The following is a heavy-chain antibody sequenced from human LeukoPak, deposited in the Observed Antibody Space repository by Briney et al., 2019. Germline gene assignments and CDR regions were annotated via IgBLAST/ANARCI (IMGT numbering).Heavy chain of an antibody. CDR3: VREEWKYSYDSSGYFSDY. CDR2: INHDGSST. Sequence: PGGSLRLSCAASGFTFSSYWMHWVRQAPGKGLVWVSRINHDGSSTSHADSVKGRFTISRDNAKNTLYLQMNSLRAEDTAVYYCVREEWKYSYDSSGYFSDYWGQGTLVTVSS. J-gene: IGHJ4*02. V-gene: IGHV3-74*01. D-gene: IGHD3-22*01. CDR1: GFTFSSYW.